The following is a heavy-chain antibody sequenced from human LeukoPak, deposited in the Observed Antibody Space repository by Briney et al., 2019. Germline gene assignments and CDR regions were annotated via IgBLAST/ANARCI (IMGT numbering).Heavy chain of an antibody. CDR2: IDPSDSYT. CDR3: ARPPTDTSPSH. CDR1: GYTLTSYW. V-gene: IGHV5-10-1*01. J-gene: IGHJ1*01. D-gene: IGHD6-6*01. Sequence: GESLKTSFQCSGYTLTSYWIRWGRQMPGKGVEWGVRIDPSDSYTNYSPSVQGHVTISVDKSISTAYLQWSSLNASDTAVYYCARPPTDTSPSHWGQGTLVTVPS.